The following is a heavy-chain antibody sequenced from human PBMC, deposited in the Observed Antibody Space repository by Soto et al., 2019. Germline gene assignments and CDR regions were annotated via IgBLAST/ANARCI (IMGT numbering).Heavy chain of an antibody. CDR1: GFTFSSYA. CDR2: ISGSGGST. V-gene: IGHV3-23*01. D-gene: IGHD5-12*01. CDR3: AKDPSTFWIVATTFDY. Sequence: GGSLRLSCAASGFTFSSYAMSWVRQAPGKGLEWVSAISGSGGSTYYADSVKGRFTISRDNSKNTLYLQMNSLRAEDTAVYYCAKDPSTFWIVATTFDYWGQGTLVTV. J-gene: IGHJ4*02.